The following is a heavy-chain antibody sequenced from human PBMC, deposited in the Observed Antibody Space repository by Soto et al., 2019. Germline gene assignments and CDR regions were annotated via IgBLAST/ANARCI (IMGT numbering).Heavy chain of an antibody. J-gene: IGHJ3*02. V-gene: IGHV1-3*01. D-gene: IGHD3-3*01. CDR3: AREGYDFWSGYQTPDAFDI. Sequence: GASVKVSCKASGYTFTSYGMNWVRQAPGRGLEWMGWINPGNGNTKYSQKFQGRVIIERDTSASTAYMELSSLRSEDTAVYYCAREGYDFWSGYQTPDAFDIWGQGTMVTVSS. CDR2: INPGNGNT. CDR1: GYTFTSYG.